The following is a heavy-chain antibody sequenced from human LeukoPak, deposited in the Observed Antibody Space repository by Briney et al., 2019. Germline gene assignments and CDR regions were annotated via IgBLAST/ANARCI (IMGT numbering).Heavy chain of an antibody. J-gene: IGHJ4*02. CDR2: IIPILGIA. V-gene: IGHV1-69*02. D-gene: IGHD1-26*01. CDR3: ARVGTSGSPTYFDY. Sequence: SSVKVSCKPSGGTFSSYTISWVRQAPGQGLEWMGRIIPILGIANYAQKFQGRVTITADKSTSTAYMELSSLRSEDTAVYYCARVGTSGSPTYFDYWGQGTLVTVSS. CDR1: GGTFSSYT.